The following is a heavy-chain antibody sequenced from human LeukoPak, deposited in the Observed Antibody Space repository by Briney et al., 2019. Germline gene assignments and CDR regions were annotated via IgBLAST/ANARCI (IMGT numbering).Heavy chain of an antibody. V-gene: IGHV4-59*01. Sequence: PSETLSLTCTVSGGSISNYYWSWIRQPPGKGLEWIGYIHYSGSTNNNPSLKSRVTISVDTSKNQFSLKLTSVTAADTAVYYCARNHDFWSGYLDYWGQGTLVTVSS. D-gene: IGHD3-3*01. CDR1: GGSISNYY. J-gene: IGHJ4*02. CDR3: ARNHDFWSGYLDY. CDR2: IHYSGST.